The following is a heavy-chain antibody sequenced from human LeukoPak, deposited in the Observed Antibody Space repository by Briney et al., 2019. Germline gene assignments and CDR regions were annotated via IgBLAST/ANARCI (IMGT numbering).Heavy chain of an antibody. CDR1: GYTFTSYD. J-gene: IGHJ5*02. CDR2: MNPNSGNT. Sequence: SVKVSRKSSGYTFTSYDINWVRQATGQGLEWIGWMNPNSGNTGYAQKFQGRVTITSNTSISTAYMELSSLRSEDTAVYYCARGGGAVALNNWFDPWGQGTLVTVSS. CDR3: ARGGGAVALNNWFDP. D-gene: IGHD6-19*01. V-gene: IGHV1-8*01.